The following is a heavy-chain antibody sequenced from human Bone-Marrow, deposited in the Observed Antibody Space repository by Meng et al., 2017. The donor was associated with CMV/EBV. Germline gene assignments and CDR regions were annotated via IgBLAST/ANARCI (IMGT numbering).Heavy chain of an antibody. CDR1: GYPFTYHY. Sequence: SVKVSCKASGYPFTYHYIHWVRQAPGQVLVWMGWIRPDGGGTDYAQKFQVRVTMTRNTSVSTSYMELSRLTSDDTAVYFCARTRGTTAMVGGDFYYYYNGMDVWGQGTTVTVSS. V-gene: IGHV1-2*02. CDR2: IRPDGGGT. CDR3: ARTRGTTAMVGGDFYYYYNGMDV. J-gene: IGHJ6*02. D-gene: IGHD5-18*01.